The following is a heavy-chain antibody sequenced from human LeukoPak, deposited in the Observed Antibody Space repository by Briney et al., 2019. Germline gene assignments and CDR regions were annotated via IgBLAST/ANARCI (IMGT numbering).Heavy chain of an antibody. D-gene: IGHD5-12*01. V-gene: IGHV1-69*06. CDR3: ARLDIVDIVATITSDY. Sequence: SVKVSCKASGGTFSSYAISWVRQAPGQELEWMGGIIPIFGTANYAQKFQGRVTITADKSTSTAYMELSSLRSDDTAVYYCARLDIVDIVATITSDYWGQGTLVTVSS. J-gene: IGHJ4*02. CDR1: GGTFSSYA. CDR2: IIPIFGTA.